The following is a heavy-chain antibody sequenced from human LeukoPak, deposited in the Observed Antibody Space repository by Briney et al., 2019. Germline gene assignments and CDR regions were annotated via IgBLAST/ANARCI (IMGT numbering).Heavy chain of an antibody. CDR2: TYYRSKWYN. CDR3: ALSSGWDLGMDV. Sequence: SQTLSLTCAISGDSVSSNSAAWNWIRQSPSRGLEWLGSTYYRSKWYNDYAVSVKSRITINPDTSKNQFSLQLNSVTPEDTAVYYCALSSGWDLGMDVWGQGTTVTVSS. CDR1: GDSVSSNSAA. D-gene: IGHD6-19*01. J-gene: IGHJ6*02. V-gene: IGHV6-1*01.